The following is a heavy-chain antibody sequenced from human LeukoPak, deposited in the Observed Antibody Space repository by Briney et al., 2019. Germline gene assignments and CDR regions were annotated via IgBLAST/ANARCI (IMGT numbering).Heavy chain of an antibody. Sequence: SETLSLTCTVSGVSISSSSYYWGWTRQPPGKGLEWIVSIYYSGSTYYNPSLKSRVTISVDTSKNQFSLKLSSVTAADTAVYYCARSRRSVWYQLPNYYYYYMDVWGKGTTVTVSS. CDR1: GVSISSSSYY. V-gene: IGHV4-39*01. CDR2: IYYSGST. D-gene: IGHD2-2*01. CDR3: ARSRRSVWYQLPNYYYYYMDV. J-gene: IGHJ6*03.